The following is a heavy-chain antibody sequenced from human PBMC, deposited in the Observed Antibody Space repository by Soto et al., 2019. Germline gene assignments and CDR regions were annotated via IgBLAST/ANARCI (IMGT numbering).Heavy chain of an antibody. V-gene: IGHV3-15*01. J-gene: IGHJ3*02. D-gene: IGHD2-15*01. CDR1: GFTFSNAW. CDR3: PTELRYCSVGRCSAGAFDI. CDR2: IKSKTDGGTT. Sequence: EVQLVESGGGLVKPGGSLRLSCAASGFTFSNAWMSWVRQAPGKGLELVGRIKSKTDGGTTDYAAPVKGRFTISRDDSKNTLYLQINSLKTDDTAVYYCPTELRYCSVGRCSAGAFDIWGQGTMVNVSS.